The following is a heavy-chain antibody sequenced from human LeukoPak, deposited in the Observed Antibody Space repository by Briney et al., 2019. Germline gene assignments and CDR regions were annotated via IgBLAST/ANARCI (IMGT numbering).Heavy chain of an antibody. V-gene: IGHV4-59*12. J-gene: IGHJ6*03. CDR2: IYYSGST. Sequence: TETLSLTCTVSGGSISSYYWSWIRQPPGKGLEWIGYIYYSGSTNYNPSLKSRVTISVDTSKNQFSLKLSSVTAADTAVYYCARMGGYSYGYYYYYYMDVWGKGTTVTVSS. CDR1: GGSISSYY. D-gene: IGHD5-18*01. CDR3: ARMGGYSYGYYYYYYMDV.